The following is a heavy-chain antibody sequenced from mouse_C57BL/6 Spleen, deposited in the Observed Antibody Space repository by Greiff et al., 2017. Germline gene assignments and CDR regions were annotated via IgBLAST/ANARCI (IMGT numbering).Heavy chain of an antibody. V-gene: IGHV6-3*01. CDR2: IRLKSDNYAT. J-gene: IGHJ3*01. D-gene: IGHD1-1*02. Sequence: EVQVVESGGGLVQPGGSMKLSCVASGFTFSNYWMNWVRQSPEKGLEWVAQIRLKSDNYATHYAESVKGRFTISRDDSKSSVYLQMNNLRAEDTGIYYCTPYGGQYWGQGTLVTVSA. CDR1: GFTFSNYW. CDR3: TPYGGQY.